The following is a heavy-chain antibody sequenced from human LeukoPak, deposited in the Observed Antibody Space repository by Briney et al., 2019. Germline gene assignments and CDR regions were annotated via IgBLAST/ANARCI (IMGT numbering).Heavy chain of an antibody. V-gene: IGHV3-23*01. Sequence: PGGSLRLSCAASGFTFSSYAMSWVRQAPGKGLEWVSGISGSGGSIYSADSVRGRFTISRDNSKNTLYLQMNSLRVDDTAVYYCAKDLGRAVGTPQHSWGQGTLVTVSS. CDR3: AKDLGRAVGTPQHS. CDR2: ISGSGGSI. D-gene: IGHD4-23*01. CDR1: GFTFSSYA. J-gene: IGHJ4*02.